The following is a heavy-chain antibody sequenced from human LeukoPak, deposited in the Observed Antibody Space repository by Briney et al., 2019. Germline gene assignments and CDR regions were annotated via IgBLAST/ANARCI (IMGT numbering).Heavy chain of an antibody. V-gene: IGHV3-9*01. D-gene: IGHD3-22*01. J-gene: IGHJ5*02. Sequence: GRSLRLSCAASGFTFDDYAMHWVRQAPGKGLEWVSGISWNSGTTGYVDSVKGRSTISRDNAKNSLYLQMNSLRVEDTALYYCAKDTSRYDRNGAGWFDPWGQGTLVTVSS. CDR2: ISWNSGTT. CDR1: GFTFDDYA. CDR3: AKDTSRYDRNGAGWFDP.